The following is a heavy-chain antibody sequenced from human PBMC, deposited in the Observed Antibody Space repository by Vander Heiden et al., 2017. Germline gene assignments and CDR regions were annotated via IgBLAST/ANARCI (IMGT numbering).Heavy chain of an antibody. CDR3: ARESKDRYYYDSSGYYYDY. J-gene: IGHJ4*02. CDR2: ISSSSSTI. D-gene: IGHD3-22*01. Sequence: EVQLVESGGGLVQPGGSLRLSCAASGFTFSSYSMNWVRQAPGKGLEWVSYISSSSSTIYYADSVKGRFTISRDNAKNSLYLQMNSLRDEDTAVYYCARESKDRYYYDSSGYYYDYWGQGTLVTVSS. CDR1: GFTFSSYS. V-gene: IGHV3-48*02.